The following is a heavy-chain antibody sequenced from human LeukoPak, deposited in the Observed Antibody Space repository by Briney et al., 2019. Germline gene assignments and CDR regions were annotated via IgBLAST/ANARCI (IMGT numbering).Heavy chain of an antibody. CDR3: AKESGKFDY. CDR1: GLNFDDSA. Sequence: GGSLEVSCVASGLNFDDSAMHWVRQAPGKGLEWVSLISADGGSTFSADSVKGRFSISRDNSKNSLYLQMNSLRSEDTAMYYCAKESGKFDYWGQGTVV. J-gene: IGHJ4*02. CDR2: ISADGGST. V-gene: IGHV3-43*02.